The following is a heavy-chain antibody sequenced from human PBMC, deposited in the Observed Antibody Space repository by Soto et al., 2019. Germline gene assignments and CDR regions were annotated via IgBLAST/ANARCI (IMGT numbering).Heavy chain of an antibody. J-gene: IGHJ1*01. CDR1: GFTFSSYA. Sequence: PGGSLRLSCAASGFTFSSYAMHWVRQAPGKGLEWVAVISYDGSNKYYADSVKGRFTISRDNSKNTLYLQMNSLRAEDTAVYYCARGQYYYDSSGYFAEYFQHWGQGALVTVSS. CDR2: ISYDGSNK. D-gene: IGHD3-22*01. CDR3: ARGQYYYDSSGYFAEYFQH. V-gene: IGHV3-30-3*01.